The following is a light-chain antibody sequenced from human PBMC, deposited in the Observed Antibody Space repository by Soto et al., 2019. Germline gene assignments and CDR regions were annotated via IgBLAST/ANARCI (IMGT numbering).Light chain of an antibody. CDR2: EVS. Sequence: QSALTQPPSVSGSAGQSVTISCTGTSSDVGSYNRVSWYQQPPGTAPKLMIYEVSNRPSGVPDRFSGSKSGNTASLTISGLQAEDEADYYCSSYTSSSTHYVFGTGTKVTVL. J-gene: IGLJ1*01. CDR3: SSYTSSSTHYV. V-gene: IGLV2-18*02. CDR1: SSDVGSYNR.